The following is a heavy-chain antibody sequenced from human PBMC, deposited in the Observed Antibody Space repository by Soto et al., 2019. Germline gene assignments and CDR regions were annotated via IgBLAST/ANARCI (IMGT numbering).Heavy chain of an antibody. V-gene: IGHV4-30-2*01. J-gene: IGHJ4*02. D-gene: IGHD1-20*01. CDR3: ATSQKGYNWNYFDH. CDR2: IYQSGVT. Sequence: SETLSLTCTVSGDSYSISTYSWSWIRQPPGKGLEWVGFIYQSGVTSYNPSLESRVSVSVDTSKNQFSLKVSGVSAADTAVYYCATSQKGYNWNYFDHWGQGALVTVPQ. CDR1: GDSYSISTYS.